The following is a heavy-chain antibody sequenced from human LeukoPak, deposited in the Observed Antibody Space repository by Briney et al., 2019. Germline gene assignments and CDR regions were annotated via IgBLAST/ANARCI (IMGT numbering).Heavy chain of an antibody. CDR1: GGSTSSRGYY. Sequence: SQTLSLTCTVSGGSTSSRGYYWNWIRQPAGKGLEWIVRIYTSGSTNYNPSLKSRVTMSVDTSKDRFSLKLSSVTAADTAVYYCARDPDYDAFDIWGQGTMVTVSS. V-gene: IGHV4-61*02. J-gene: IGHJ3*02. CDR2: IYTSGST. CDR3: ARDPDYDAFDI. D-gene: IGHD4-11*01.